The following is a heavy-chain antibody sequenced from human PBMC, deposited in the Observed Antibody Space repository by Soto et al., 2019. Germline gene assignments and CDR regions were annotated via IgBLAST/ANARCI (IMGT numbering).Heavy chain of an antibody. CDR2: VSHSGST. Sequence: QVQLQQWGAGLLKPSETLSLTCAVYGGSFSDYYWSWIRQTPEKGLEWIGEVSHSGSTTYNPSLKKRVPIAIHTSKNQFSLTLNSVTAADTAMYFCAREEPASRHHDYWGQGNLVTVSS. CDR1: GGSFSDYY. V-gene: IGHV4-34*02. D-gene: IGHD1-26*01. CDR3: AREEPASRHHDY. J-gene: IGHJ4*02.